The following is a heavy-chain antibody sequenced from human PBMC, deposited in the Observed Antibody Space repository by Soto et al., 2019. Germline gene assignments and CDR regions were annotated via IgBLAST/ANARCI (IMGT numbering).Heavy chain of an antibody. CDR2: IDGNNEK. CDR1: GFSLITGGVR. V-gene: IGHV2-70*04. D-gene: IGHD6-13*01. J-gene: IGHJ4*02. CDR3: PRTMAAAGTFDS. Sequence: ESGPTLVNPTQTLTLTCTFSGFSLITGGVRVSWIRQPPGQALEWLARIDGNNEKYYTTSLKTRLTISKDNSKNQVVLTMTNMDPVDPGTYYCPRTMAAAGTFDSSGQRALVTDS.